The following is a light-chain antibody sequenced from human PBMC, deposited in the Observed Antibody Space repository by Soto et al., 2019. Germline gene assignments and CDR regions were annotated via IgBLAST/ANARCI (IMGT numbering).Light chain of an antibody. CDR1: ESISGW. V-gene: IGKV1-5*02. J-gene: IGKJ2*01. Sequence: DIQMTQIPSTLPASVGDTITIICRASESISGWLAWYQQKPGKAPKLLIHDVSELRRGVPVRFSGGGSGTEFILTSSSLQPEDFATYWCQQSHSTPYTFGQGTRLEIK. CDR3: QQSHSTPYT. CDR2: DVS.